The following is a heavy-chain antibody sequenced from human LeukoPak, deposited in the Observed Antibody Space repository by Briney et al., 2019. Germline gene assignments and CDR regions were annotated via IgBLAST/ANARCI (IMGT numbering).Heavy chain of an antibody. V-gene: IGHV1-8*01. Sequence: ASVKVSCKASGYTFTDYDINWVRQATGQGLEWMGWMNPNSGVTGYAQKFQGRVSMTRDTSVSTAYMELSSLRSEDTAIYYCASRLYCSNTRCRNFPFAYWGQGTLVTVSS. J-gene: IGHJ4*02. D-gene: IGHD2-2*01. CDR2: MNPNSGVT. CDR3: ASRLYCSNTRCRNFPFAY. CDR1: GYTFTDYD.